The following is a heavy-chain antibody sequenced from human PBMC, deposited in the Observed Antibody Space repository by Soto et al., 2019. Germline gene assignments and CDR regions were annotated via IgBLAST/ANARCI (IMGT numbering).Heavy chain of an antibody. Sequence: GSLRLSCAATGFSFSSYAMTWVRQAPGKGLEWVSAISGSGGSTYYADSVKGRFTISRDNSKNTLYLQMNSLRAEDTAVYYCAKGLSGVSGVWGQGTTVTVSS. CDR3: AKGLSGVSGV. CDR2: ISGSGGST. CDR1: GFSFSSYA. V-gene: IGHV3-23*01. J-gene: IGHJ6*02. D-gene: IGHD3-10*01.